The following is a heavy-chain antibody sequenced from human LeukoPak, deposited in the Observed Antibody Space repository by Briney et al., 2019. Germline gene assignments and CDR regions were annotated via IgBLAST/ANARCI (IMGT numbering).Heavy chain of an antibody. Sequence: GGSLRLSCAASGFTVSSNYMSWVRQAPGKGRQGVSRMSSGGNTYYADSVKGRFTISRDNSNNPLYLQMNSPRAEATAVYYCARGAWELPIYWGQGTLVTVSS. CDR2: MSSGGNT. D-gene: IGHD1-7*01. V-gene: IGHV3-53*01. CDR3: ARGAWELPIY. CDR1: GFTVSSNY. J-gene: IGHJ4*02.